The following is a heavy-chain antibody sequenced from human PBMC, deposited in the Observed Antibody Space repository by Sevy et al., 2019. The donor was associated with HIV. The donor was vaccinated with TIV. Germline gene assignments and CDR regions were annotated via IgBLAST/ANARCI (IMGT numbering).Heavy chain of an antibody. CDR2: ITSSSTYI. V-gene: IGHV3-21*01. Sequence: GGSLRLSCAASVFIFNTYNMNWVRQAPGKGLEWVSSITSSSTYIYYADSVRGRFTISRDNTKNSLFLQMNSLRAEDTAVYYCARSFGSGTYWDAFDIWGRGTLVTVSS. D-gene: IGHD3-10*01. J-gene: IGHJ3*02. CDR3: ARSFGSGTYWDAFDI. CDR1: VFIFNTYN.